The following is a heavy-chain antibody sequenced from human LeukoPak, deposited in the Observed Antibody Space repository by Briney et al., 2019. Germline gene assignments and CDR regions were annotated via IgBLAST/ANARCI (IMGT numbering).Heavy chain of an antibody. D-gene: IGHD2-8*01. CDR3: AKDVVLMVYGGFDY. CDR1: GFTFSSYW. V-gene: IGHV3-23*01. J-gene: IGHJ4*02. CDR2: ISGSGGST. Sequence: GGSLRLSCAASGFTFSSYWMSWVRQAPGKGLEWASAISGSGGSTYYADSVKGRFTISRDNSKNTLYLQMNSLRAEDTAVYYCAKDVVLMVYGGFDYWGQGTLVTVSS.